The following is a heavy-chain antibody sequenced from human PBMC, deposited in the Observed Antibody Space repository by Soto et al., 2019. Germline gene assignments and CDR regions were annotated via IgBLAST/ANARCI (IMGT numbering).Heavy chain of an antibody. J-gene: IGHJ5*02. V-gene: IGHV3-64D*06. Sequence: PGGSLRLSCSAPGFTFRSYAIHWVRQAPGKGLEYVSALSGDGRSTYYADSVKGRFTVFRDNSKNTLFLQMSSLRVEDTAVYYCVKGNWAYSYNNWFDPWGQGTLVTVSS. D-gene: IGHD5-18*01. CDR1: GFTFRSYA. CDR3: VKGNWAYSYNNWFDP. CDR2: LSGDGRST.